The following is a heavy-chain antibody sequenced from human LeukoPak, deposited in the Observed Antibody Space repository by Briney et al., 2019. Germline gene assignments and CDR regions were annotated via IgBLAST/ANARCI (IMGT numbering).Heavy chain of an antibody. J-gene: IGHJ4*02. D-gene: IGHD2/OR15-2a*01. CDR1: GFIFSDYY. CDR2: ISTTSGFT. V-gene: IGHV3-11*06. CDR3: ARDLSRSPRDY. Sequence: GGSLRLSCAASGFIFSDYYMGWIRQAPGKGLEHISYISTTSGFTKYADSVKGRFIISRDNAKKTLYLQMNSLGVDDTAVYYCARDLSRSPRDYWGQGTLVTVSS.